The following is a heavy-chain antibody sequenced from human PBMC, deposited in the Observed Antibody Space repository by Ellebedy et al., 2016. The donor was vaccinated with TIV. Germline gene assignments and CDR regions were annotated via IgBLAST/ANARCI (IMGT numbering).Heavy chain of an antibody. Sequence: GESLKISCAAPGFTFGSYAMHWVRQAPGKGLEWVSSITESGGNTYYADSVKGRFTISRDNSKDTLYLQMNSLRAEDTAIYYCARDPVGVGPAFDVWGQGTMVTVSS. CDR2: ITESGGNT. V-gene: IGHV3-23*01. D-gene: IGHD4-23*01. CDR1: GFTFGSYA. CDR3: ARDPVGVGPAFDV. J-gene: IGHJ3*01.